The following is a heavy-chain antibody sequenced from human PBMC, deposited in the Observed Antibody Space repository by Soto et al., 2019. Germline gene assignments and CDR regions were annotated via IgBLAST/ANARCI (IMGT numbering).Heavy chain of an antibody. CDR3: ARDQSGWFGELSNFEY. CDR1: GYTFTTYA. Sequence: QVQLVQSGAKVKRPGASVTVSCKASGYTFTTYAISWVRQAPGQGLEWMVWISGYNGNTNYAQKFQGRVTMTRDTSTSTAYMQPTSLRSDDTAVYYCARDQSGWFGELSNFEYWGQGTLVTVSS. J-gene: IGHJ4*02. D-gene: IGHD3-10*01. V-gene: IGHV1-18*01. CDR2: ISGYNGNT.